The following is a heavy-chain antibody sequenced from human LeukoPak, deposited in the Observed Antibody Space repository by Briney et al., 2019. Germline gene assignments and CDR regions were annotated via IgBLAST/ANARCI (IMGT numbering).Heavy chain of an antibody. Sequence: PSETLSLTCTVSGGSISSYYWSWIRQPPGKGLEWIGEINHSGSTNYNPSLKSRVTISVDTSKNQFSLKLSSVTAADTAVYYCARGGLLWFGELLNWFDPWGQGTLVTVSS. D-gene: IGHD3-10*01. CDR1: GGSISSYY. CDR3: ARGGLLWFGELLNWFDP. J-gene: IGHJ5*02. V-gene: IGHV4-34*01. CDR2: INHSGST.